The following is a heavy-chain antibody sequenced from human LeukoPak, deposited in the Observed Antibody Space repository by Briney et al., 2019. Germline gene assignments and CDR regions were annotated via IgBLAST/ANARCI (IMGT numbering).Heavy chain of an antibody. CDR3: AGAIGYFDY. J-gene: IGHJ4*02. Sequence: GGSLRLSCAASGATFSSHAMQWVREAPGKGLEWVGVISPDGSNQYYIDSVRGGFTISRDNSKNTLYLQMKSLRTEDTAVYYCAGAIGYFDYWGQRTLVTVSS. CDR2: ISPDGSNQ. D-gene: IGHD2-21*01. V-gene: IGHV3-30*03. CDR1: GATFSSHA.